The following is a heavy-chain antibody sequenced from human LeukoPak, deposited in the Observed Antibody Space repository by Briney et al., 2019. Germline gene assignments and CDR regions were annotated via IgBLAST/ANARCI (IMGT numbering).Heavy chain of an antibody. CDR1: GFTFSSYA. V-gene: IGHV3-30-3*01. Sequence: GRSLRLSCAASGFTFSSYAMHWVRQAPGKGLEWVAVISYDGSNKYYADSVKGRFTISRDNSKNTLYLQMNSLRAEDTAVYYCARVGLTPGAFDIWGQGTMVTVSS. CDR2: ISYDGSNK. CDR3: ARVGLTPGAFDI. D-gene: IGHD1-14*01. J-gene: IGHJ3*02.